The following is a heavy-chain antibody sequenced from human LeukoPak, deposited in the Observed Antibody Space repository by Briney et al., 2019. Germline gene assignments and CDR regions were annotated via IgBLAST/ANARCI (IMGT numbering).Heavy chain of an antibody. D-gene: IGHD2-8*01. CDR3: AIHVSRDPDAFDI. Sequence: SETLSLTCTVSGGSISSYYWSWIRQPPGKGLEWIGYIYYSGSTNYNPSLKSRVTISVDTSKNQFSLKLSSVTAAHTPVYYCAIHVSRDPDAFDIWGQGTMVTVSS. CDR2: IYYSGST. V-gene: IGHV4-59*08. CDR1: GGSISSYY. J-gene: IGHJ3*02.